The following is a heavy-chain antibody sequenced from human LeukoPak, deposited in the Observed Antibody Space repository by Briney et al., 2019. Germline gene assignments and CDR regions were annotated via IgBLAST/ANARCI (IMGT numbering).Heavy chain of an antibody. CDR1: GASNKNYY. Sequence: SETLSLTCHVSGASNKNYYCSWIRQPPGERLEWIGYISYSGSTRYNPSLRSRVTMSVDTSSDQFSLNLNSVTAADTAVYYCARHGRTADYDDPNWFEPWGQGILVTVSS. J-gene: IGHJ5*02. CDR3: ARHGRTADYDDPNWFEP. CDR2: ISYSGST. D-gene: IGHD4-17*01. V-gene: IGHV4-59*08.